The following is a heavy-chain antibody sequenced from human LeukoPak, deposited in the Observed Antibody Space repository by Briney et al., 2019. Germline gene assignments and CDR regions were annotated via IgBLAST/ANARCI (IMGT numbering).Heavy chain of an antibody. CDR2: ISDSGGST. Sequence: GGSLRLSCAASGFTFSSSAMTWVRQAPGKGLEWVSIISDSGGSTYYADSVKGRFTISRDNSRSTVYMQMNSLRAEDTAVYYCAKSYNRSWCYFDYWGQGTLVTVSS. V-gene: IGHV3-23*01. D-gene: IGHD6-13*01. J-gene: IGHJ4*02. CDR1: GFTFSSSA. CDR3: AKSYNRSWCYFDY.